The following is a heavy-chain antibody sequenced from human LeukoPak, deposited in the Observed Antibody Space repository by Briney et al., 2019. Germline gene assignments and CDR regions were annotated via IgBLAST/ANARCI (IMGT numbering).Heavy chain of an antibody. CDR1: GFTFSSYS. CDR3: ARFDILTGYFPIDY. CDR2: ISSSSSYI. Sequence: GGSLRLSCAASGFTFSSYSMNWVRQAPGKGLEWVSSISSSSSYIYYADSVKGRFTISRDNAKNSLYLQMNSLRAEDTAVYYCARFDILTGYFPIDYWGQGTLVTVSS. J-gene: IGHJ4*02. V-gene: IGHV3-21*01. D-gene: IGHD3-9*01.